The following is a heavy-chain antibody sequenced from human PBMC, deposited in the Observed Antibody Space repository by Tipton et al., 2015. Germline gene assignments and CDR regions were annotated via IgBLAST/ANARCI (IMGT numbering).Heavy chain of an antibody. V-gene: IGHV4-38-2*01. Sequence: TLSLTCAVSAYSISSDYYWGWIRQPPGKGLEWIGSLYFSRSTYYNPSLKSRVTISIDRFKNQFSLKLTSVIAADTAVYFCARGRGWRVFDYWGQGTLVTVSS. CDR3: ARGRGWRVFDY. CDR1: AYSISSDYY. D-gene: IGHD3-10*01. CDR2: LYFSRST. J-gene: IGHJ4*02.